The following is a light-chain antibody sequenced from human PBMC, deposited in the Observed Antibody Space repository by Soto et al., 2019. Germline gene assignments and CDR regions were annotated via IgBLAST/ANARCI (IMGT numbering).Light chain of an antibody. CDR1: QTISSW. J-gene: IGKJ2*01. CDR2: AAS. CDR3: QQYYSYPYT. Sequence: DIQMTQSPSTLSGSVGDRVTITWRASQTISSWLAWYQQKPGKAPKLLIYAASTLQSGVPSRFSGSGSGTDFTLTISCLQSEDFATYYCQQYYSYPYTFGQGTKVDTK. V-gene: IGKV1-5*01.